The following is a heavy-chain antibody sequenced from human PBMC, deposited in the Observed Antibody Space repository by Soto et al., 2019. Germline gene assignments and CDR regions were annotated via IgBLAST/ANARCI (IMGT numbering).Heavy chain of an antibody. CDR3: AKDSNKYSSSLRGRYFDY. D-gene: IGHD4-4*01. CDR2: IKSKSDGGTT. Sequence: GGSLRLSCAASGFTFSDAWMSWVRQAPGKGLDWVGRIKSKSDGGTTEYADSVKGRFTISRDNSKNTLLLQMNRLGAEDTAVYYCAKDSNKYSSSLRGRYFDYWGQGIGVTVSS. CDR1: GFTFSDAW. J-gene: IGHJ4*02. V-gene: IGHV3-15*01.